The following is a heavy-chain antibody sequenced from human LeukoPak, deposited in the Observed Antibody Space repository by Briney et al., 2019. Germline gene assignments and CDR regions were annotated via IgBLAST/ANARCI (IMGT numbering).Heavy chain of an antibody. CDR1: GFTFSSYA. CDR2: FSGSGGST. CDR3: AKEKSDYDFWSGYYYY. V-gene: IGHV3-23*01. D-gene: IGHD3-3*01. Sequence: GGSLRLSCAASGFTFSSYAMSWVRQPPGKGLEWASAFSGSGGSTYYADSVKGRFTISRDNSKNTLYLQMNSLRAEDTAVYYCAKEKSDYDFWSGYYYYWGQGTLVTVSS. J-gene: IGHJ4*02.